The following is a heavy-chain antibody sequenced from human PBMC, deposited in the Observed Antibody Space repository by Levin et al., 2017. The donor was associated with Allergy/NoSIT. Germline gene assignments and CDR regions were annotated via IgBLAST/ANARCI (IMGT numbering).Heavy chain of an antibody. CDR1: GFTFSSYG. D-gene: IGHD4-17*01. J-gene: IGHJ4*02. CDR3: AKRAVTTTSYYLDY. CDR2: ISGGGGTT. Sequence: GESLKISCAVSGFTFSSYGMSWVRQAPGKGLEWVSAISGGGGTTYYADSVKGRFTISRDNSKNTLYLQMSSLRAEDTAVYYCAKRAVTTTSYYLDYWGQGTLVTVSS. V-gene: IGHV3-23*01.